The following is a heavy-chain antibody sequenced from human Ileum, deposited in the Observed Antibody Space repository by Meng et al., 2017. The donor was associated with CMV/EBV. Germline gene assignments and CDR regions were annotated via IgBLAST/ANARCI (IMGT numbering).Heavy chain of an antibody. CDR1: GGPISSGDSY. D-gene: IGHD3-10*01. CDR3: ARDGDYFGSGTYHY. Sequence: SGGPISSGDSYWSWIRQPPGKGLEWIGYIHYSGNTYFNPSLKSRLTISVDTSKNQFSLKLSSVTAADTAVYYCARDGDYFGSGTYHYWGQGTLVTVSS. J-gene: IGHJ4*02. V-gene: IGHV4-30-4*01. CDR2: IHYSGNT.